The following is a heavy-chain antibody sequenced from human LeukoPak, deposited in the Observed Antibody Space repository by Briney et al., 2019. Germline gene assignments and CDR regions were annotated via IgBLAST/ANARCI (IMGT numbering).Heavy chain of an antibody. J-gene: IGHJ4*02. CDR3: ARDFPSIEGSSWFVIDY. D-gene: IGHD6-13*01. V-gene: IGHV1-18*01. CDR1: GYTFHSYG. Sequence: APVKVSCKASGYTFHSYGISWVRQAPGQGLEWMGWISAYNGNTNYAQKLQGRVTMTTDTSTSTAYMELRSLRSDDTAVYYCARDFPSIEGSSWFVIDYWGQGTLVSVSS. CDR2: ISAYNGNT.